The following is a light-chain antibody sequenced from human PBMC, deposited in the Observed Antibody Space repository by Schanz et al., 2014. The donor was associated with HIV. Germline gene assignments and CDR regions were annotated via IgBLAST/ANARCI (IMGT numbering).Light chain of an antibody. CDR3: SSYTSSSTVV. CDR1: SSDVGGYNY. CDR2: EVN. V-gene: IGLV2-8*01. Sequence: HSALTQPASASGSPGQPVTIFCTGSSSDVGGYNYVSWYQQHPGKAPKVMIYEVNKRPSGVPDRFSGSKSGNTASLTVSGLQAEDEADYYCSSYTSSSTVVFGGGTKLTVL. J-gene: IGLJ2*01.